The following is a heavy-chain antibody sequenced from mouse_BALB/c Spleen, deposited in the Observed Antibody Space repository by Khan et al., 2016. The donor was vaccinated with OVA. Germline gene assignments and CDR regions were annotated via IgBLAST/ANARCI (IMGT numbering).Heavy chain of an antibody. CDR3: ARGGYNPAMDY. D-gene: IGHD1-3*01. J-gene: IGHJ4*01. Sequence: QVQLQQSGAELMKPGASVTLSCKATGYTFSMYWIEWVKQRPGHGLEWLGAILPGSGATNNNEKFKDRATFTADTSSNTAYLQLSNLTAEDSAIYYCARGGYNPAMDYWGQGTSVTVAS. CDR2: ILPGSGAT. CDR1: GYTFSMYW. V-gene: IGHV1-9*01.